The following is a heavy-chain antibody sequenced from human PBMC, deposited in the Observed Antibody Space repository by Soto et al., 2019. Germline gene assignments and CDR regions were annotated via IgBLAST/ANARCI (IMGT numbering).Heavy chain of an antibody. Sequence: QGQLVQSGAEVKKPGASVKVSCKASGYTFTRYGISWVRQAPGQGLEWMGWISGYNGDTKYAQKFKGRFTITIDTSTNTTYMELRSLTSDDTAVYYCAKNGQPPYYYYGMDVWGQGTTVTVSS. CDR1: GYTFTRYG. CDR2: ISGYNGDT. CDR3: AKNGQPPYYYYGMDV. D-gene: IGHD2-8*01. V-gene: IGHV1-18*01. J-gene: IGHJ6*02.